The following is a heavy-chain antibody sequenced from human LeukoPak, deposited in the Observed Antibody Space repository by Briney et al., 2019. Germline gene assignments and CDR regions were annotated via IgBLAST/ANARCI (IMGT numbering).Heavy chain of an antibody. CDR1: AYTFTCHI. CDR2: INPNSGDT. V-gene: IGHV1-2*06. Sequence: GASVKVSCRASAYTFTCHIMHWVRQAPGQGLEWMGRINPNSGDTKFAQKFQGRVTLTRDTSISTAYMEMSSLTSDDTAVYYCARGNGPENSWGQGTLVIVSS. CDR3: ARGNGPENS. D-gene: IGHD2-8*01. J-gene: IGHJ4*02.